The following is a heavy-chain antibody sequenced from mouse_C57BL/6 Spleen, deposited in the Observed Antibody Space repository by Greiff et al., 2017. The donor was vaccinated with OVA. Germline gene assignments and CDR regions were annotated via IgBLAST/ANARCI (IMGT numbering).Heavy chain of an antibody. CDR3: ARGYYGSSFAWFAY. D-gene: IGHD1-1*01. CDR1: GFTFSDYG. Sequence: EVKLQESGGGLVKPGGSLKLSCAASGFTFSDYGMHWVRQAPEKGLEWVAYISSGSSTIYYADTVKGRFTISRDNAKNTLFLQMTSLRSEDTAMYYCARGYYGSSFAWFAYWGQGTLVTVSA. J-gene: IGHJ3*01. CDR2: ISSGSSTI. V-gene: IGHV5-17*01.